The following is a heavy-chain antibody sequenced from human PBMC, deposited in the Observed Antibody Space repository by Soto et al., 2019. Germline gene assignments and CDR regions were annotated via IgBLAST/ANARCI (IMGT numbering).Heavy chain of an antibody. J-gene: IGHJ4*02. CDR1: GFTLSSYW. CDR2: SDTDGRST. D-gene: IGHD3-3*01. CDR3: ARDGVGAIDLGY. V-gene: IGHV3-74*01. Sequence: EAKLLESGGDLIQQGGSLSLFCATSGFTLSSYWRHWDRQVPVKGLEWVSYSDTDGRSTTYADSGRGRFTHARDNAKNTLYLQMNSLRPEDTGVYYCARDGVGAIDLGYWGQGTMVTVSP.